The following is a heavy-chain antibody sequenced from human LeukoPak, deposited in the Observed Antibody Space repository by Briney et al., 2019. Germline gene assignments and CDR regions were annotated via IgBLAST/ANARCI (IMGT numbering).Heavy chain of an antibody. CDR3: ARQSDIRTRRGDDAFDV. J-gene: IGHJ3*01. Sequence: ASVKVSCKASGYIFTRNGISWVRQAPGQGLEWMGWINIYNGNTNYAQKFQGRVTMTTDTSTSTACLELRSLRSDATAMYYCARQSDIRTRRGDDAFDVWGQGTVVTVSS. D-gene: IGHD3-10*01. V-gene: IGHV1-18*01. CDR2: INIYNGNT. CDR1: GYIFTRNG.